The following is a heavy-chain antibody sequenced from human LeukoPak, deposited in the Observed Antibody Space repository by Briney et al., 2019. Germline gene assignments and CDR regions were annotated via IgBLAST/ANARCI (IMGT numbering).Heavy chain of an antibody. Sequence: SETLSLTCTVSGGSISSGGYYWSWIRQHPGKGLEWIGYIYYSGSTYYNPSLKSRVTISVDTSKNQFSLKLSSVTAADTAVYYCARLAYDFWSGYYTELFDYWGQGTLVTVSS. CDR3: ARLAYDFWSGYYTELFDY. V-gene: IGHV4-31*03. CDR1: GGSISSGGYY. CDR2: IYYSGST. D-gene: IGHD3-3*01. J-gene: IGHJ4*02.